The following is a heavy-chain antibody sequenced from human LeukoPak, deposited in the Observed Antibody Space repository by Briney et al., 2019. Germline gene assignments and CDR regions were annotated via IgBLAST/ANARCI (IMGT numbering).Heavy chain of an antibody. Sequence: SETLSLTCTVSDYSISSGYYWGLIRQPPGKGLEWSGSIYHNGVTFYNPSLRSRVYISVDTSKNQFSLRLSSVTAADTAVYYCGRSYGDAAWVAFDIWGQGTVVTVSS. CDR3: GRSYGDAAWVAFDI. V-gene: IGHV4-38-2*02. CDR2: IYHNGVT. J-gene: IGHJ3*02. D-gene: IGHD4-17*01. CDR1: DYSISSGYY.